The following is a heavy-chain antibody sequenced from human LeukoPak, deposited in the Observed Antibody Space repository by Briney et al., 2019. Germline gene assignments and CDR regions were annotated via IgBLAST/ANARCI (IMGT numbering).Heavy chain of an antibody. CDR2: IYYSGST. V-gene: IGHV4-59*01. J-gene: IGHJ6*03. CDR3: ARGGRGLWFGNYMDV. D-gene: IGHD3-10*01. Sequence: SETLSLTCTVSGGSISSYYWSWIRQPPGKGLEWIGYIYYSGSTNYNPSLKSRVTISVDTSKNQFSLKLSSVTAADTAVYYCARGGRGLWFGNYMDVWGKGTTVTVSS. CDR1: GGSISSYY.